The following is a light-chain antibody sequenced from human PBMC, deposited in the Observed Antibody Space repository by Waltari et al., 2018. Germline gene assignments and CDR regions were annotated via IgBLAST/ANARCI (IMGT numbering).Light chain of an antibody. J-gene: IGKJ1*01. CDR2: AAS. Sequence: DIQMTQSTSSLSASVGDRVTITCRANQDINNYLAWYQQRPGRVPKLLIYAASTLQSGVPSRFSGSGSGTYFTLTISSLQPEDVATYYCQKYNGAPWPFGQGTKVEIK. V-gene: IGKV1-27*01. CDR3: QKYNGAPWP. CDR1: QDINNY.